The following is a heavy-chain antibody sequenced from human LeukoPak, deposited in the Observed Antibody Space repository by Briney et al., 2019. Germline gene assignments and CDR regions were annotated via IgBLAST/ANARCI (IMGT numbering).Heavy chain of an antibody. CDR1: GFSFHDYD. J-gene: IGHJ6*02. Sequence: SLRLSCAASGFSFHDYDMHWVRQAPGKGLEWVAGITWDSGGIGYADSVKGRFTVSRDNAQNSLYLQMNSLRPEDTALYYCAKDLDASGRQNDYYYYGMDVWGQGTTVTVSS. V-gene: IGHV3-9*01. CDR3: AKDLDASGRQNDYYYYGMDV. D-gene: IGHD3-10*01. CDR2: ITWDSGGI.